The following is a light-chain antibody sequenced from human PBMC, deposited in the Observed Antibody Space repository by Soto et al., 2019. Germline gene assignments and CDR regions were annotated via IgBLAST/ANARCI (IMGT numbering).Light chain of an antibody. CDR3: QQYDNSPFT. Sequence: EVVLTQSPGTLSLSPGESATLSCRASQSVSGMYLAWYQQKPGQAPRLLIYGTSNRATDIPDRFSGSGSGTDFTLTIRRLEPEDFAMYFCQQYDNSPFTFGPGTKVDI. V-gene: IGKV3-20*01. J-gene: IGKJ3*01. CDR2: GTS. CDR1: QSVSGMY.